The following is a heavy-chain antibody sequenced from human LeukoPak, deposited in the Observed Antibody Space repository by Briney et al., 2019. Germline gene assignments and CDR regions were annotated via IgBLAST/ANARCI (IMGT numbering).Heavy chain of an antibody. CDR2: IKSKTNGETT. Sequence: PGGSLRLSCAGSGFTFSNAWMTWVRQAPGKGLEWVGLIKSKTNGETTDYGAPVKGRFAISRDDSKNTLYLQMNSLKTEDTAVYYCTVYTYGYILYWGQGTLVTVSS. CDR1: GFTFSNAW. CDR3: TVYTYGYILY. D-gene: IGHD5-18*01. V-gene: IGHV3-15*01. J-gene: IGHJ4*02.